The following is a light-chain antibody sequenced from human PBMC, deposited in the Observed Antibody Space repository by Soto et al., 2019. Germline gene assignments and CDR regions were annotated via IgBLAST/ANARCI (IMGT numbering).Light chain of an antibody. CDR3: CSYAGSYTSHVV. CDR2: DVS. Sequence: QSVLTQPRSVSGSPGQSVTISCTGTSSDVGGSHYVSWYQQHPGKAPKLMIYDVSKRPSGVPDRFSGSKSGNTASLTISGLQAEDEADYYCCSYAGSYTSHVVFGGGTKLTVL. CDR1: SSDVGGSHY. V-gene: IGLV2-11*01. J-gene: IGLJ2*01.